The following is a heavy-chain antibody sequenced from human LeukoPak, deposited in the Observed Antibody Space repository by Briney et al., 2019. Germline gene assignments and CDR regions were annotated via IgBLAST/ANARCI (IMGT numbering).Heavy chain of an antibody. CDR3: ARGSNLYYYYGMDV. Sequence: GGSLRLSCTASGFTFGDYAVTWVRQAPGKGLEWVGFIRSKAYGGTTEYAASVKGRFTISRDDSKSVAYPQMSSLKTEDTAVYYCARGSNLYYYYGMDVWGKGTTVTVSS. J-gene: IGHJ6*04. CDR2: IRSKAYGGTT. CDR1: GFTFGDYA. D-gene: IGHD4-11*01. V-gene: IGHV3-49*04.